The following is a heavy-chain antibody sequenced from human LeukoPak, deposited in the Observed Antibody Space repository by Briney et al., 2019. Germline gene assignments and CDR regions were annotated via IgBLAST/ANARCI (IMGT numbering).Heavy chain of an antibody. Sequence: PSETLSLTCTVSGDSISGYYWTWIRQPAGKGLERIGRIYISGSSNYNPSFKSRVTMSVDTSKNQFSLRLTSVTAADTAVYYCAREGTTVTTGRAFDIWGQGTMVTVSS. CDR3: AREGTTVTTGRAFDI. J-gene: IGHJ3*02. CDR2: IYISGSS. CDR1: GDSISGYY. D-gene: IGHD4-17*01. V-gene: IGHV4-4*07.